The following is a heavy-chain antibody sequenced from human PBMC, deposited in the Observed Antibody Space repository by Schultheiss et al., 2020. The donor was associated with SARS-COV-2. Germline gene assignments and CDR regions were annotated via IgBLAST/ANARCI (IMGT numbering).Heavy chain of an antibody. CDR2: INQDGSEK. Sequence: GGSLRLSCVGSGYIFNKYWMSWVRQTPGKGLEWLANINQDGSEKYNADSVKGRFTISRDNAEYSAHLQMNSLGAEDTAVYFCARGGGHNSGYEGGGWFHPWGQGTLVTVSS. J-gene: IGHJ5*02. CDR1: GYIFNKYW. CDR3: ARGGGHNSGYEGGGWFHP. D-gene: IGHD5-18*01. V-gene: IGHV3-7*04.